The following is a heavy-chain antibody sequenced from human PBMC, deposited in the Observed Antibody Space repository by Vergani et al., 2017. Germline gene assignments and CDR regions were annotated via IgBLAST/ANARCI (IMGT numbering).Heavy chain of an antibody. V-gene: IGHV4-31*03. Sequence: QVQLQESGPGLVKPSQTLSLTRTVSGGSISSGGYYWSWIRQHPGKGLEWIGYIYYSGSTYYNPSLKSRVTISVDTSKNQFSLKLSSVTAADTAVYYCARETNDYYDSSGYSVFDYWGQGTLVTVSS. CDR2: IYYSGST. CDR1: GGSISSGGYY. CDR3: ARETNDYYDSSGYSVFDY. J-gene: IGHJ4*02. D-gene: IGHD3-22*01.